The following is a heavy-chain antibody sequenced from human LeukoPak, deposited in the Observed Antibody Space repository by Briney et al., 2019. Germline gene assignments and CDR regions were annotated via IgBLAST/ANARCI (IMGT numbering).Heavy chain of an antibody. D-gene: IGHD5-12*01. CDR1: GFTFSSYG. CDR2: IRYDGSNK. Sequence: GGSLRLSCAASGFTFSSYGMHWVRQAPGKGLEWVAFIRYDGSNKYYADSVKGRFTISRDNSKNTLYLQMKSLRAEDTAAYYCAKGGGYEARYYYYYLDVWGKGTTVTISS. V-gene: IGHV3-30*02. CDR3: AKGGGYEARYYYYYLDV. J-gene: IGHJ6*03.